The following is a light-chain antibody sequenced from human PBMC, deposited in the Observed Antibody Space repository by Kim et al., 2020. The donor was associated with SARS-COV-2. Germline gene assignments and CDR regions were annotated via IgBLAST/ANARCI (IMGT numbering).Light chain of an antibody. Sequence: GGTFSLACASSTGAVTSSHYANWFQQKPGQAFRALIHRTFNRHSWTPARFSGSLLEDKATLTLSRVQPEDEAVYYCLLSYGGPWVFGGGTQLTVL. CDR2: RTF. CDR1: TGAVTSSHY. J-gene: IGLJ3*02. V-gene: IGLV7-43*01. CDR3: LLSYGGPWV.